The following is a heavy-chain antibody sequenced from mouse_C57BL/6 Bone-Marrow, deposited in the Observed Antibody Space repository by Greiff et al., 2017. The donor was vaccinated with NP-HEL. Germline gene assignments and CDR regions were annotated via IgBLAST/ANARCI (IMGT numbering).Heavy chain of an antibody. CDR2: IDPSDSYT. CDR1: GYTFTSYW. J-gene: IGHJ3*01. V-gene: IGHV1-50*01. D-gene: IGHD2-4*01. Sequence: QVQLQQPGAELVKPGASVKLSCKASGYTFTSYWMQWVKQRPGQGLEWIGEIDPSDSYTNYNQKFKGKATLTVDTSSSTAYMQLSSLTSEDSAVYYCARENDYDLDWFAYWGQWTLVTVSA. CDR3: ARENDYDLDWFAY.